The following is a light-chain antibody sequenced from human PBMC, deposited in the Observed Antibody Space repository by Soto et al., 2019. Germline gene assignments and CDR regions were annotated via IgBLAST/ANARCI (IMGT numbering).Light chain of an antibody. CDR1: SSNIGAGYD. CDR3: QSYDSSLSALV. Sequence: QSVLTQPPSVSGAPGQRVTSSCTGSSSNIGAGYDVHWYQQVPGTAPKLLIYANTNRPSGVPDRFSGSKSGTSASLAITGLQAEDEADYYCQSYDSSLSALVFGGGTTLTVL. CDR2: ANT. J-gene: IGLJ2*01. V-gene: IGLV1-40*01.